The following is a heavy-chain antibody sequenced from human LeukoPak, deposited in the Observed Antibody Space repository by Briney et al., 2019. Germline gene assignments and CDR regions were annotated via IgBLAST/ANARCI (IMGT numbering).Heavy chain of an antibody. CDR3: ARFGSGWWYNDY. J-gene: IGHJ4*02. Sequence: SETLSLTCTVSGGSISSGSYYWSWIRQPAGKGLEWIGRIYTSGSTNYNPSLKSRVTISVDTSKNQFSLKLSSVTAADTAVYYCARFGSGWWYNDYWGQGTLVTVSS. CDR2: IYTSGST. D-gene: IGHD6-19*01. CDR1: GGSISSGSYY. V-gene: IGHV4-61*02.